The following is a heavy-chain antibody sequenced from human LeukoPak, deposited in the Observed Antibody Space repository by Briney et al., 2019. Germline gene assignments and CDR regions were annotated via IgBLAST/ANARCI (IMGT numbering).Heavy chain of an antibody. CDR3: ARASRYCSSTSCYVGAFDI. J-gene: IGHJ3*02. CDR1: GGTFSSYA. Sequence: ASVKVSCKASGGTFSSYAISWVRQAPGQGLEWMGGIIPIFGTANYAQKFQGRVTITADESTSTAYMELSSLRSEDTAVYYCARASRYCSSTSCYVGAFDIWGQGTMVTVSS. CDR2: IIPIFGTA. D-gene: IGHD2-2*01. V-gene: IGHV1-69*13.